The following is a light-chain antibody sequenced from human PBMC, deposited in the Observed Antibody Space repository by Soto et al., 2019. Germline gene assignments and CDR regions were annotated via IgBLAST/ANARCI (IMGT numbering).Light chain of an antibody. Sequence: AIRMTQSPSSLSASTGDRVTITCRASQGISSCLAWYQQNPGKAPKLLLYAASTLQSRVPSRFSGSGSGTDFTLTISSLQSEDFATYYCQQYYSYPRTFGQGTKVEIK. CDR3: QQYYSYPRT. CDR2: AAS. CDR1: QGISSC. V-gene: IGKV1-8*01. J-gene: IGKJ1*01.